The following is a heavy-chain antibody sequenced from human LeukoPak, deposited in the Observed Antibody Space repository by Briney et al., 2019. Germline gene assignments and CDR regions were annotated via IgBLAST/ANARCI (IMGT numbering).Heavy chain of an antibody. Sequence: SETLSLTCTVSGGSISSYYWGWIRQPPGKGLEWLGSFDYSGSTYYKPSLKSRVTISVDTSKNQFSLKLSSVTAADTAMYYCAKSNGYGLIDYWGQGTLVTVSS. CDR3: AKSNGYGLIDY. D-gene: IGHD5-12*01. CDR1: GGSISSYY. CDR2: FDYSGST. J-gene: IGHJ4*02. V-gene: IGHV4-39*01.